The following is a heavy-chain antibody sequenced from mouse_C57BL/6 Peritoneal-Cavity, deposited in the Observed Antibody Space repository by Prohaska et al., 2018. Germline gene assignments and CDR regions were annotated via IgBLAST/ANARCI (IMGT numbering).Heavy chain of an antibody. CDR3: ANYYGRDWYFDV. Sequence: QVQLQQPGAELVKPGASVKMSCKASGYTFTSYWITWVKQRPGQGLEWIGDTYPGSGSTNYNEKFKGKATLTVDTSSSTAYMQLSSLTSEDSAVYYCANYYGRDWYFDVWGTGTTVTVSS. J-gene: IGHJ1*03. V-gene: IGHV1-55*01. D-gene: IGHD1-1*01. CDR1: GYTFTSYW. CDR2: TYPGSGST.